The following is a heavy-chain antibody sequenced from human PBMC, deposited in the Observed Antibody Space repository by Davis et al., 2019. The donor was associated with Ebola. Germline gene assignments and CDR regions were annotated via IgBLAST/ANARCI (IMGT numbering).Heavy chain of an antibody. CDR1: GGSFTAYY. CDR2: ITHSEST. CDR3: ARGLSHYGHNWFDP. J-gene: IGHJ5*02. Sequence: MPGGSLRLSCAVYGGSFTAYYWSWIRQPPGKELEWIGEITHSESTNYNPSLKSRATLSVDTSKNQFSLNLTSVTAADTAVYYCARGLSHYGHNWFDPWGQGTLVTVSS. V-gene: IGHV4-34*01. D-gene: IGHD3-16*01.